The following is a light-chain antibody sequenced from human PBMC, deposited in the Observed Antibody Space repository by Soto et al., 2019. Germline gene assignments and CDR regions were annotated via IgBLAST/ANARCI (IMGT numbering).Light chain of an antibody. CDR3: QQRSNR. Sequence: EIVLTQSPATLSLSPGDRAVLSCRSSQSVSRSLTGYQHKPGQAPRLLIYDASTRATGIPRRFSGSGSGTDFTLTISSLEPEDLAVYYCQQRSNRFGGGTKVEIK. J-gene: IGKJ4*01. CDR2: DAS. CDR1: QSVSRS. V-gene: IGKV3-11*01.